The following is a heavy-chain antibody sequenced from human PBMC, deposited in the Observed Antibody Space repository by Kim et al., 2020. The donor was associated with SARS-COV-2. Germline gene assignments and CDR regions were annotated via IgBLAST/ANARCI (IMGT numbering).Heavy chain of an antibody. D-gene: IGHD3-16*01. CDR2: INHSGST. CDR1: GGSFSGYY. J-gene: IGHJ4*02. CDR3: ARGDSYDYVWGSYGYCFDY. Sequence: SETLSLTCAVYGGSFSGYYWSWIRQPPGTGLEWMGEINHSGSTNYNPSLKSRVTISIDTSKNQFSLKLSSVTAADTAVYYCARGDSYDYVWGSYGYCFDYWGQGTLVSVSS. V-gene: IGHV4-34*01.